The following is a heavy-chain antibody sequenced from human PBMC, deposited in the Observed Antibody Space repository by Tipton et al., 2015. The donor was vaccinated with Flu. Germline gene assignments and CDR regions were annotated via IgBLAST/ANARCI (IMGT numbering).Heavy chain of an antibody. CDR1: GFTFSSYS. J-gene: IGHJ4*02. D-gene: IGHD5-24*01. Sequence: SLRLSCAASGFTFSSYSMNWVRQAPGKGLEWVSSISSSSSYIYYADSVKGRFTISRDNAKNSLYLQMNSLRAEDTAVYYCARDGKYDVEPDYWGQGTLVTVSS. V-gene: IGHV3-21*01. CDR3: ARDGKYDVEPDY. CDR2: ISSSSSYI.